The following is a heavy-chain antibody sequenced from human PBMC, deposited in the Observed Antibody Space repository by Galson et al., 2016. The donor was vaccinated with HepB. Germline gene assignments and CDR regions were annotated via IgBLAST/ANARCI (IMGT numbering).Heavy chain of an antibody. D-gene: IGHD2-15*01. CDR2: ISNNGGRI. V-gene: IGHV3-64*04. J-gene: IGHJ6*02. Sequence: LRLSCAASGFTFSRYPMHWVRQAPGKGLEYISDISNNGGRIYYADSVNGRFTISRDNSKNTLYLQMNSLRAEDTAVYYCAKLEGGLTYYGMDVWGHGATVTVSS. CDR1: GFTFSRYP. CDR3: AKLEGGLTYYGMDV.